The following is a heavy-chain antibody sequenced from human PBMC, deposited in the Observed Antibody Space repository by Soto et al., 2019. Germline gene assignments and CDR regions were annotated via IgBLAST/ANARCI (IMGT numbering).Heavy chain of an antibody. CDR3: SRELFGGYSPAAH. J-gene: IGHJ4*02. CDR2: INLSGTT. Sequence: QVQLQESGPGLVKPSGTLSLTCAVSGGSVSATNWWSWIRQPPGKGLEWIGEINLSGTTNYNPSLKRRVTMSIDQSQNEVSLTLTAVTAADTAVYYCSRELFGGYSPAAHCGQGTLVTVSS. CDR1: GGSVSATNW. D-gene: IGHD2-15*01. V-gene: IGHV4-4*02.